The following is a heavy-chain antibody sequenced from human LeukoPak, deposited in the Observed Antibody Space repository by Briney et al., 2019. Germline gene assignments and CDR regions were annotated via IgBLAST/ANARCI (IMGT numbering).Heavy chain of an antibody. CDR1: RFTFSSYS. CDR3: ARDGDYYDSSGYYGPWFDP. Sequence: PGGSLRLSCAASRFTFSSYSMNWVRQAPGKGLEWVSSISSSSSYIYYADSVKGRFTISRDNAKNSLYLQMNSLRAEDTAVYYCARDGDYYDSSGYYGPWFDPWGQGTLVTVSS. CDR2: ISSSSSYI. V-gene: IGHV3-21*01. J-gene: IGHJ5*02. D-gene: IGHD3-22*01.